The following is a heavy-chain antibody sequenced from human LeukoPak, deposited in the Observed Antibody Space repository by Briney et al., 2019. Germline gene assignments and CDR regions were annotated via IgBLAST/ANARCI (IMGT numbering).Heavy chain of an antibody. CDR1: GFTFSSYA. D-gene: IGHD3-10*01. CDR2: ISYDGSNK. CDR3: ARVGSGSYTFGY. Sequence: PGGSLRLSCAASGFTFSSYAMHWVRQAPGKGLEWVAVISYDGSNKYYADSVKGRFTISRDNSENTLYLQMSSLRAEDTAVYYCARVGSGSYTFGYWGQGTLVTVSS. V-gene: IGHV3-30*04. J-gene: IGHJ4*02.